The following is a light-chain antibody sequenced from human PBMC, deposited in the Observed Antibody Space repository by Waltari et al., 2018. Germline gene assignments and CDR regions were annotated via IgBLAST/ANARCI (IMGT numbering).Light chain of an antibody. Sequence: QLVLTQSPSASASLGASVKLTCTLSSGHSTYAIAWHQQQPEKGPRYLMKLNIDGSHIKGDGIPGRFSGSSSGTERYLTISNLQSEDEADYYCQTWGTGILVFGGGTKLTVL. CDR1: SGHSTYA. V-gene: IGLV4-69*02. J-gene: IGLJ3*02. CDR2: LNIDGSH. CDR3: QTWGTGILV.